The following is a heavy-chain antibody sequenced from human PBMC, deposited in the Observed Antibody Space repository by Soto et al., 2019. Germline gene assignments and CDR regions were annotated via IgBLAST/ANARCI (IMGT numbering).Heavy chain of an antibody. V-gene: IGHV1-2*04. Sequence: QVQLVQSGAEVKKTGASVKVSCKASGYTFIGYYIHWVRQAPGQGLEWMGWINPNRGGTNYAQRFQGWVTMARDRSISTAYMELSRLKSDDTAVYYCARVGGGLASLGYYGMDVWGQGTTVTVSS. J-gene: IGHJ6*02. CDR3: ARVGGGLASLGYYGMDV. CDR2: INPNRGGT. CDR1: GYTFIGYY. D-gene: IGHD3-10*01.